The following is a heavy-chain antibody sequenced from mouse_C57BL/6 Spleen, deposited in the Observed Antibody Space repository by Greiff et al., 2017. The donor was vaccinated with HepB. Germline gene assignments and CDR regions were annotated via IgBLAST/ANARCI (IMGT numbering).Heavy chain of an antibody. CDR2: ISSGSSTI. D-gene: IGHD2-4*01. J-gene: IGHJ4*01. CDR3: ARGDYDEAYAMDY. CDR1: GFTFSDYG. Sequence: EVMLVESGGGLVKPGGSLKLSCAASGFTFSDYGMHWVRQAPEKGLEWVAYISSGSSTIYYADTVKGRFTISRDNAKNTLFLQMTSLRSEDTAMYDCARGDYDEAYAMDYWGQGTSVTVSS. V-gene: IGHV5-17*01.